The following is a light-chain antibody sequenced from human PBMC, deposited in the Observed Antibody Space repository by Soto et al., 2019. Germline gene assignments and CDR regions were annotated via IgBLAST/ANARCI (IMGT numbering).Light chain of an antibody. CDR1: QSISSY. CDR2: DAS. Sequence: EIVLTQSPATLSLSPGERATLSCRASQSISSYLALYQQKPGQAPRLLIYDASNRATGIPARFSGSGSGTEFNLTINRLQSEDSAVYYCQQQSQWPITFGQGTRLEIK. V-gene: IGKV3-11*01. CDR3: QQQSQWPIT. J-gene: IGKJ5*01.